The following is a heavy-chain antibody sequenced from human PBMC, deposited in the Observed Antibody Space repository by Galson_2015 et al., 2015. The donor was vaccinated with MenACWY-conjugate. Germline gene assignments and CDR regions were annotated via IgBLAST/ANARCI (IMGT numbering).Heavy chain of an antibody. J-gene: IGHJ4*02. V-gene: IGHV3-23*01. CDR1: GFTFSSYA. D-gene: IGHD1-26*01. Sequence: SLRLSCAASGFTFSSYAMSWVRQAPGKGLEWVSAISGGGGSTYYADSVKGRFTISRDNSKNTLYLQMNSLRAEDTAVYYCAKDMGALGGSDYWGQGTLVTVSS. CDR3: AKDMGALGGSDY. CDR2: ISGGGGST.